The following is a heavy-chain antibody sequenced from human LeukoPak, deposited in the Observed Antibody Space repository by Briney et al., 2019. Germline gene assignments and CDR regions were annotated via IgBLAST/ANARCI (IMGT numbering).Heavy chain of an antibody. V-gene: IGHV3-73*01. CDR3: RWQTATTLGGDY. J-gene: IGHJ4*02. D-gene: IGHD4-17*01. CDR1: GFTFSGSA. CDR2: IRSKANSYAT. Sequence: GGSLRLSCAASGFTFSGSAMHWVRQASGKGLEWVGRIRSKANSYATAYAASVKGRFTISRDDSKNTAYLQMNSLKTEDTAVYYCRWQTATTLGGDYWGQGTLVTVSS.